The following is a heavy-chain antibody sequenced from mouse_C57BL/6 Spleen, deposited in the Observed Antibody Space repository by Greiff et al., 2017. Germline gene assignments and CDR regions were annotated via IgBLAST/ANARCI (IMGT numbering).Heavy chain of an antibody. Sequence: VQLQQPGAELVKPGASVKLSCKASGYTFTSYWMHWVKQRPGQGLEWIGMIHPNSGSTNYNEKFKRKATLSADNSSIIAYILLSSLPSDYSAVYYCARARSFDVWGTGTTVTVSS. CDR3: ARARSFDV. CDR1: GYTFTSYW. V-gene: IGHV1-64*01. J-gene: IGHJ1*03. CDR2: IHPNSGST.